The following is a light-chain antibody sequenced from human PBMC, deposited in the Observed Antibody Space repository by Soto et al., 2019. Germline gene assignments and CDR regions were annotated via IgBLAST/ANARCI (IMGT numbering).Light chain of an antibody. Sequence: QMIQSPSSQYVYVGARVTIPXXASQSISNYLGWYQQKPGKVPNLLIYAASTLQSGVPSRFSGSGSGTDFTLTISSLQPEDVATYYCQKYNSAPRTFGQGTKVDIK. CDR1: QSISNY. J-gene: IGKJ1*01. CDR2: AAS. CDR3: QKYNSAPRT. V-gene: IGKV1-27*01.